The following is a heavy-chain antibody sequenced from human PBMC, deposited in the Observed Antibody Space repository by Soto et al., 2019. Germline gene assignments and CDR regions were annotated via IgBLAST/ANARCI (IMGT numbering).Heavy chain of an antibody. J-gene: IGHJ6*02. V-gene: IGHV1-46*01. CDR1: GYTFTSYY. Sequence: GASVKVSCKASGYTFTSYYMHWVRQAPGQGLEWMGIINPSGGSTSYAQKFQGRVTMTRDTSTSTVYMELSSLRPEDTAVYYCARGGTILGVVIISYYYYGMDVWGQGTTVTVSS. CDR3: ARGGTILGVVIISYYYYGMDV. CDR2: INPSGGST. D-gene: IGHD3-3*01.